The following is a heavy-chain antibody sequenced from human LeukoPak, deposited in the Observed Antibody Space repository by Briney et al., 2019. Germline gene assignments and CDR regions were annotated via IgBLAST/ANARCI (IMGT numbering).Heavy chain of an antibody. CDR2: INPSGGST. J-gene: IGHJ6*03. CDR3: ARDVIVERDYYYMDV. Sequence: GASVKVSCKASGYTFTSYYMHWVRQAPGQGLEWMGIINPSGGSTSYAQKFQGRVTMTRDMSTSTVYMELSSLRSEDTAVYYCARDVIVERDYYYMDVWGKGTTVTISS. CDR1: GYTFTSYY. V-gene: IGHV1-46*01. D-gene: IGHD3-16*02.